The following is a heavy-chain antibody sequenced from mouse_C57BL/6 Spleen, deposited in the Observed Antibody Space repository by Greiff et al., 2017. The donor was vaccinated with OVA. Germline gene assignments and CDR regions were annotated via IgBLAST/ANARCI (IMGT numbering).Heavy chain of an antibody. V-gene: IGHV1-82*01. CDR1: GYAFSSYW. CDR2: IYTGGGDT. D-gene: IGHD2-4*01. CDR3: AIPLYDDYVYYYAMDY. Sequence: VQLQQSGPELVKPGASVKISCKASGYAFSSYWMNWVKQRPGKGLEWIGWIYTGGGDTNSNGKFKGKATLTEDTSSSTAYMQLSILTSEDSAVYFCAIPLYDDYVYYYAMDYWGQGTSVTVSS. J-gene: IGHJ4*01.